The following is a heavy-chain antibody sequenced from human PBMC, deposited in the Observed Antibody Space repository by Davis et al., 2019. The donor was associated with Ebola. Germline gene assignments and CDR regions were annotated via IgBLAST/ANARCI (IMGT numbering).Heavy chain of an antibody. Sequence: AASVKVSCKASGGTFSSYAISWVRQAPGQGLEWMGIINPSGGSTSYAQKFQGRVTMTRDTSTSTVYMELSSLRSEDTAVYYCARESCSGGSCYSTFDYWGQGTLVTVSS. D-gene: IGHD2-15*01. CDR2: INPSGGST. V-gene: IGHV1-46*01. J-gene: IGHJ4*02. CDR1: GGTFSSYA. CDR3: ARESCSGGSCYSTFDY.